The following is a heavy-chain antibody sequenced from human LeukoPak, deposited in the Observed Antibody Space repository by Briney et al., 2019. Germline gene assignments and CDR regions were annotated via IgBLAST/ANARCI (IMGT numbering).Heavy chain of an antibody. CDR2: IYYSGRT. D-gene: IGHD1-1*01. Sequence: PSETLSLTCAVSGGSVSSGGYYWSWIRQPPGKGLEWIGYIYYSGRTNYNPSLKSRVTISVDTSKNQFSLKLSTVTAADTAVYYCARVGDWNDLVYWGQGTLVTVSS. J-gene: IGHJ4*02. V-gene: IGHV4-61*08. CDR3: ARVGDWNDLVY. CDR1: GGSVSSGGYY.